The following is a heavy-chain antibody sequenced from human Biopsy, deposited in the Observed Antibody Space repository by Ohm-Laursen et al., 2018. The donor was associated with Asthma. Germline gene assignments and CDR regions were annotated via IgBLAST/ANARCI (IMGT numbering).Heavy chain of an antibody. CDR1: GGTLNNYA. J-gene: IGHJ6*02. CDR2: ISPIFGSI. V-gene: IGHV1-69*01. CDR3: AKARCYYFYCDMEV. D-gene: IGHD3-3*01. Sequence: SSVKVSCKSSGGTLNNYAINLVRQAPGQGLEWMGGISPIFGSIKYAQKFQDRVTISADVFRNTVHLELSSLRSEDTAVLYCAKARCYYFYCDMEVWGQGTTVTVSS.